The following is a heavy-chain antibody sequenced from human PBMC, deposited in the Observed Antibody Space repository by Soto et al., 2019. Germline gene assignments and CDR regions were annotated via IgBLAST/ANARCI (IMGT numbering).Heavy chain of an antibody. CDR1: GFSLSSSGVG. Sequence: QITLKESGPTLVKPTQTLTLTCTFSGFSLSSSGVGVGWIRQPPGKALEWLALIYWDDDKRYSPSLKSRLTITKDTSKNQVVLTMTNVDPVDTATHYCAHRHMVGATRFNWFDPWGQGTLVTVSS. CDR3: AHRHMVGATRFNWFDP. D-gene: IGHD1-26*01. V-gene: IGHV2-5*02. J-gene: IGHJ5*02. CDR2: IYWDDDK.